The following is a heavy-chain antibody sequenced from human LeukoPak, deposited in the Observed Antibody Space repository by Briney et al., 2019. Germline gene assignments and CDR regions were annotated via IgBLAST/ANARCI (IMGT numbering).Heavy chain of an antibody. Sequence: GESLKISCKASGYTFTGYYMHWVRQAPGQGLEWMGWINPNSGGTNYAQKFQGRVTMTRDTSISTAYMELSRLRSDDTAVYYCAREGEYSYGEFDIWGQGTMVTVSS. CDR2: INPNSGGT. J-gene: IGHJ3*02. CDR3: AREGEYSYGEFDI. D-gene: IGHD5-18*01. V-gene: IGHV1-2*02. CDR1: GYTFTGYY.